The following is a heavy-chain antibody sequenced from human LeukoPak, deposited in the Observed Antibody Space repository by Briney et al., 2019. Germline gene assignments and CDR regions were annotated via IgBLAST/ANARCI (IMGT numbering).Heavy chain of an antibody. CDR3: ARLYSSGWYGYGNWFDP. CDR2: IYYSGST. J-gene: IGHJ5*02. D-gene: IGHD6-19*01. Sequence: SETLSLTCTVSGGSISSSSYYWGWIRQPPGTGLEWIGSIYYSGSTYYNPSPKSRVTISVDTSKNQFSLKLSSVTAADTAVYYCARLYSSGWYGYGNWFDPWGQGTLVTVSS. V-gene: IGHV4-39*07. CDR1: GGSISSSSYY.